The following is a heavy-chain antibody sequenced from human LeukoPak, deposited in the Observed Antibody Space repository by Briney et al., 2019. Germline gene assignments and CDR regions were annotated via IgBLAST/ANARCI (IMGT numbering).Heavy chain of an antibody. D-gene: IGHD6-19*01. CDR1: GYSFTNYW. CDR3: ARPHSSGWYYFDY. CDR2: IYPGDSDT. V-gene: IGHV5-51*01. Sequence: GESLKISCKGSGYSFTNYWIGWVRRMPGKGLEWMGIIYPGDSDTRYSPSFQGQASISADKSISTAYLQWSSLKASDTAMYYCARPHSSGWYYFDYWGQGTLVTVSS. J-gene: IGHJ4*02.